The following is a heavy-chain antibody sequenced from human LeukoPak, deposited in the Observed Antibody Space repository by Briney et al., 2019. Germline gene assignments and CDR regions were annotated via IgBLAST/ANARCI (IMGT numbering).Heavy chain of an antibody. J-gene: IGHJ4*02. V-gene: IGHV3-30*03. D-gene: IGHD2-21*02. CDR3: SREDLEGDGFYS. Sequence: PGGSLRLSCAASGFSFRNAGLHRVRQTPGKGREGVAFISHDGRKKEYADAVRGRFTISRDTSRKIFLLQMNSLRPAPPPVYFCSREDLEGDGFYSWGKGALVTVSS. CDR2: ISHDGRKK. CDR1: GFSFRNAG.